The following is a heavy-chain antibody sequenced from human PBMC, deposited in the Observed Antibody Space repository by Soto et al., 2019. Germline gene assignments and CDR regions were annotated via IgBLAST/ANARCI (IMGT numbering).Heavy chain of an antibody. V-gene: IGHV1-8*01. J-gene: IGHJ6*01. CDR3: ARAGDSRQYYHYYYGMDV. Sequence: ASVKVSCKASGYTFTSYDINWVRQATGQGLEWMGWMNPNSGNTGYAQKFQGRVTMTRNTSISTAYMELSSLRSEDTAVYYCARAGDSRQYYHYYYGMDVWGQGTTVTVSS. CDR2: MNPNSGNT. D-gene: IGHD3-22*01. CDR1: GYTFTSYD.